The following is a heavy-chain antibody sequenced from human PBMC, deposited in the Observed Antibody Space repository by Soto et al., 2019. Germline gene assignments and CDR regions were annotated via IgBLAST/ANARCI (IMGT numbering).Heavy chain of an antibody. CDR2: IKQDGSEK. CDR3: ARVGVRHIVVVVAATPSPFDY. Sequence: GGSLRLSCAASGFTFSSYWMSWVRQAPGKGLEWVANIKQDGSEKYYVDSVKGRFTISRDNAKNSLYLQMNSLRAEDTAVYYCARVGVRHIVVVVAATPSPFDYWGQGTLVTVSS. J-gene: IGHJ4*02. CDR1: GFTFSSYW. D-gene: IGHD2-15*01. V-gene: IGHV3-7*01.